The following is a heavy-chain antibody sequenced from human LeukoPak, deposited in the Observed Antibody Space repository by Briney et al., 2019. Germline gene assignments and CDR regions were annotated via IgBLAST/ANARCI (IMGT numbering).Heavy chain of an antibody. V-gene: IGHV3-30-3*01. D-gene: IGHD3-22*01. J-gene: IGHJ4*02. CDR2: ISYDGSNK. CDR1: GFTFSSYA. CDR3: AKDIGTYYYDSSGPMDY. Sequence: PGGSLRLSCAASGFTFSSYAMHWVRQAPGKGLEWVAVISYDGSNKYYADSVKGRFTISRDNSKNTLYLQMNSLRAEDTAVYYCAKDIGTYYYDSSGPMDYWGQGTLVTVSS.